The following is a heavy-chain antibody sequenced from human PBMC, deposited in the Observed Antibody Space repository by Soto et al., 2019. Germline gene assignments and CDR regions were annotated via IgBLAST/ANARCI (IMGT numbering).Heavy chain of an antibody. J-gene: IGHJ4*02. Sequence: QVQLVQSGTEVKKPGSSVKVSCKASGGTFRNYPINWVRQAPGQGLEWMGSIFPLTDIPDYAQNFQASITISADQYTSTAYMEVRSLTSDATAMYFCARGPLVVLNYFESWGQGTLVTVSS. CDR1: GGTFRNYP. CDR2: IFPLTDIP. CDR3: ARGPLVVLNYFES. V-gene: IGHV1-69*02.